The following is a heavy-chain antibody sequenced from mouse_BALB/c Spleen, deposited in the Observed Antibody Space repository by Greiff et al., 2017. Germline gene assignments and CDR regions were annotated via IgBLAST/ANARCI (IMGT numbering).Heavy chain of an antibody. J-gene: IGHJ2*01. CDR1: GFTFSSYA. D-gene: IGHD1-1*01. Sequence: EVKVVESGGGLVKPGGSLKLSCAASGFTFSSYAMSWVRQTPEKRLEWVASISSGGSTYYPDSVKGRFTISRDNARNILYLQMSSLRSEDTAMYYCARAYYYGSSYPHFDYWGQGTTLTVSS. CDR3: ARAYYYGSSYPHFDY. CDR2: ISSGGST. V-gene: IGHV5-6-5*01.